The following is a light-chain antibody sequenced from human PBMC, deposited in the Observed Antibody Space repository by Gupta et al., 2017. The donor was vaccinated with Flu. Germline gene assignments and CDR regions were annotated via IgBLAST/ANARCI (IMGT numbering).Light chain of an antibody. V-gene: IGLV1-51*02. CDR1: SPNIGDNY. CDR3: GTWDNNLSAGV. CDR2: ENN. J-gene: IGLJ1*01. Sequence: QSVLTLPPLVSAAPGQKVTISCSGSSPNIGDNYVSWYQQLPGTAPKLLLYENNKRPSGIPDRFSGSKSGTSATLGITGLQTADEADYYCGTWDNNLSAGVFGTGTKVTVL.